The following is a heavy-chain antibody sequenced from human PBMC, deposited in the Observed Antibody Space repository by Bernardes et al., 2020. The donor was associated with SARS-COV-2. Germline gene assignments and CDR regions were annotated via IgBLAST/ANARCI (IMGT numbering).Heavy chain of an antibody. CDR3: ARGRGFGHGPVGF. J-gene: IGHJ2*01. CDR1: GGSFSDYY. V-gene: IGHV4-34*01. CDR2: INHRGST. Sequence: SETLSLTCAVYGGSFSDYYWSWIRQPPGKGLEWIGEINHRGSTNYNPSLKSRFTISVDTSKNQFSLKLSSVTAADTAVYYCARGRGFGHGPVGFWGRGTLVTVSS. D-gene: IGHD2-15*01.